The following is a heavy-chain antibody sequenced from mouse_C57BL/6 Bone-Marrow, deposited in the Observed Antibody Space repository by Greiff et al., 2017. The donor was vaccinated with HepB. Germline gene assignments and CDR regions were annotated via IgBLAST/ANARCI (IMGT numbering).Heavy chain of an antibody. V-gene: IGHV1-76*01. J-gene: IGHJ1*03. CDR1: GYTFTDYY. CDR3: ARDYYGSPSYWYFDV. CDR2: IYPGSGNT. Sequence: VKLQESGAELVRPGASVKLSCKASGYTFTDYYINWVKQRPGQGLEWIARIYPGSGNTYYNEKFKGKATLTAEKSSSTAYMQLSSLTSEDSAVYFCARDYYGSPSYWYFDVWGTGTTVTVSS. D-gene: IGHD1-1*01.